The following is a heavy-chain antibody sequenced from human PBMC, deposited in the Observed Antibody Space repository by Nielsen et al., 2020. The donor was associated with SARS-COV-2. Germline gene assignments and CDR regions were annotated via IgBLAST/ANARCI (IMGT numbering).Heavy chain of an antibody. CDR1: GGSITRYY. V-gene: IGHV4-59*01. J-gene: IGHJ3*02. Sequence: SETLSLTCTVSGGSITRYYWTWIRQSPGKGLEWIGYINDSGNTNYSPSLKSRVTISLDTSNNQFSLELTSVTAADTAIYYCARDYFGDYLDGFDIWGQGTTVTVPS. CDR3: ARDYFGDYLDGFDI. D-gene: IGHD4-17*01. CDR2: INDSGNT.